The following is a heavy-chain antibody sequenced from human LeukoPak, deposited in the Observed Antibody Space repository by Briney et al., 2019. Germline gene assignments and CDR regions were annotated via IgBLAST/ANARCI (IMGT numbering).Heavy chain of an antibody. D-gene: IGHD6-25*01. CDR3: AREQYGGSTTGFDL. CDR2: INSNSGGT. Sequence: ASVKVSCKASGYTFTGDNIHWVRQAPGQGLEYMGWINSNSGGTRYAQNFQGRVTITRDTSISTAYMNLSSLTSDDTAVYYCAREQYGGSTTGFDLWGQGTLVTVSS. V-gene: IGHV1-2*02. CDR1: GYTFTGDN. J-gene: IGHJ5*02.